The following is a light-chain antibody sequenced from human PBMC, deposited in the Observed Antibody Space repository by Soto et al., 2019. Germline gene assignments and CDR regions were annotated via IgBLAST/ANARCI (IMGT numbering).Light chain of an antibody. J-gene: IGKJ1*01. CDR1: QDISTN. V-gene: IGKV1-27*01. CDR3: QKYNSASWT. Sequence: DTQMTQSPSSLSASVGDKVTITCRASQDISTNLVWYQQKPGKVPKLLIYAASTLQPGVPSRFSGSGSGTDFTLNINSLQPEDVATYYCQKYNSASWTFGQGTKVEIK. CDR2: AAS.